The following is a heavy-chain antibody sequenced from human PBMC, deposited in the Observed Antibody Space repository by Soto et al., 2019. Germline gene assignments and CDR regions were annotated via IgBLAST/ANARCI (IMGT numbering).Heavy chain of an antibody. CDR3: ARSPHLYSGRAGDWFDP. V-gene: IGHV3-33*08. CDR1: GFTFSSYG. CDR2: IWYDGSNK. Sequence: PGGPLRLSCAASGFTFSSYGMHWVRQAPGKGLEWVAVIWYDGSNKYYADSVKGRFTISRDNSKITLYLQMNSLRAEDTAVYFCARSPHLYSGRAGDWFDPWGQGTLVTVSS. J-gene: IGHJ5*02. D-gene: IGHD1-26*01.